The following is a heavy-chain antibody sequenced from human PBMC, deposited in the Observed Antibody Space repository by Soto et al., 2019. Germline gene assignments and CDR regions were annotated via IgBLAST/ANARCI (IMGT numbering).Heavy chain of an antibody. V-gene: IGHV3-23*01. CDR3: AKEVSLGSTVDLGY. J-gene: IGHJ4*02. D-gene: IGHD7-27*01. CDR1: GFTFRIFA. Sequence: GGSLRLSCAASGFTFRIFAISWVRQSPGKGLEWVSTISGSGGSTYYADAVKGRFTISRDNSMGTLYLQMKSLRVEDTAIYYCAKEVSLGSTVDLGYWGQGALVTVSS. CDR2: ISGSGGST.